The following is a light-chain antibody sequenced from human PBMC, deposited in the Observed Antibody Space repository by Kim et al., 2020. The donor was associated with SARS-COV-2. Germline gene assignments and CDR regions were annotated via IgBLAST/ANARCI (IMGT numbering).Light chain of an antibody. V-gene: IGKV3-15*01. CDR2: DAS. Sequence: EIVMTQSPATLSVSPGERATLSCRASQSVSSNLAWYQQKPGQAPRLLIYDASTRATGIPARFSGSGSGTEFTLTISSLQSEDFAVYYCQQFNEWPPYTFGQGTKLEI. CDR1: QSVSSN. CDR3: QQFNEWPPYT. J-gene: IGKJ2*01.